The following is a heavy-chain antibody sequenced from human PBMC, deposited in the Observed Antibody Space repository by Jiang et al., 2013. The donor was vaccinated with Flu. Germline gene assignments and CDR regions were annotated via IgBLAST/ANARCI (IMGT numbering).Heavy chain of an antibody. D-gene: IGHD2-15*01. J-gene: IGHJ3*02. V-gene: IGHV2-5*02. CDR2: IYWDDDK. Sequence: LVKPTQTLTLTCTFSGFSLSTSGVGVGWIRQPPGKALEWLALIYWDDDKRYSPSLKSRLTITKDTSKNQVVLTMTNMDPVDTATYYCAHRLTAEDCSGGSCYHSNDAFDIWGQGTMVTVSS. CDR3: AHRLTAEDCSGGSCYHSNDAFDI. CDR1: GFSLSTSGVG.